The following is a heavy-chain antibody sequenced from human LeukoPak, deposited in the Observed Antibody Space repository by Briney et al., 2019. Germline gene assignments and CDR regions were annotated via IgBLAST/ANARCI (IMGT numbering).Heavy chain of an antibody. CDR2: ISSNGHST. V-gene: IGHV3-64D*06. D-gene: IGHD5-18*01. CDR3: VKDRYTAGRPFDY. Sequence: HPGVSLRLSCSTSGFTFSNYAMNWVRQAPGKGLEYVSTISSNGHSTYYADSVKGRFSISRDNSKNTLYLQLSSLRADDTAVYYCVKDRYTAGRPFDYWGQGTLVTVSS. J-gene: IGHJ4*02. CDR1: GFTFSNYA.